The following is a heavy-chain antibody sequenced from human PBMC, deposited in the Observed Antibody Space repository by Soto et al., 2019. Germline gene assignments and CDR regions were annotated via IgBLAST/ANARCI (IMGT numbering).Heavy chain of an antibody. V-gene: IGHV1-69*01. J-gene: IGHJ4*02. CDR1: GGTFSSHA. D-gene: IGHD3-9*01. CDR2: IIPNFGAA. CDR3: ARGGVRFFDWLLYGMFDS. Sequence: QVQLVQSGAEVKKPGSSVKVSCKASGGTFSSHAFSWVRQAPGQGLEWMGGIIPNFGAANNAQKFQDRVSVTADESTSTVYMERSSLRSEDTALYDCARGGVRFFDWLLYGMFDSWGQGTLVTVSS.